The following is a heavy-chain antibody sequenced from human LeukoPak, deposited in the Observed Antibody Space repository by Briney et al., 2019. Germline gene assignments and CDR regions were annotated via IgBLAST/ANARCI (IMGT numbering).Heavy chain of an antibody. CDR3: AKDRRTLDAFDI. V-gene: IGHV3-23*01. J-gene: IGHJ3*02. CDR2: ISGSGGST. CDR1: GFTFSSYA. Sequence: PGGSLRLSCAASGFTFSSYAMSWVRQAPGEGLEWVSAISGSGGSTYYADSVKGRFTISRDISKNTLYLQMNTLRAEDTAIYYCAKDRRTLDAFDIWGQGTMVTVSS.